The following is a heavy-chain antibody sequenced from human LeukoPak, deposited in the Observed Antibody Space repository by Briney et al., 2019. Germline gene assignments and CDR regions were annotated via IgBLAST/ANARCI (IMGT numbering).Heavy chain of an antibody. D-gene: IGHD2-2*02. J-gene: IGHJ6*02. Sequence: GGSLRLYCAASGFTFDDYAMHWVRQAPGKGLEWGSGISWHSGSIGYADSVKGRFTISRDNAKNSLYLQMHPLSAEDTALYYCAKDISPAAIYHGMHLWGQGPTVTVPS. CDR2: ISWHSGSI. CDR1: GFTFDDYA. CDR3: AKDISPAAIYHGMHL. V-gene: IGHV3-9*01.